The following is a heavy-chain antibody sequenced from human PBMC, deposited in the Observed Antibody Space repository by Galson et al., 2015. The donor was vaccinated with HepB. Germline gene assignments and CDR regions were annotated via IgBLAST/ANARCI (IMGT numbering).Heavy chain of an antibody. J-gene: IGHJ3*02. CDR2: IYTSGST. V-gene: IGHV4-61*02. CDR1: GGSISSGSYY. D-gene: IGHD2-15*01. CDR3: ARDLGYCSGGSCYSVGVRDAFDI. Sequence: TLSLTCTVSGGSISSGSYYWSWIRQPAGKGLEWIGRIYTSGSTNYNPSLKSRVTISVDTSKNQFSLKLSSVTAADTAVYYCARDLGYCSGGSCYSVGVRDAFDIWGQGTMVTVSS.